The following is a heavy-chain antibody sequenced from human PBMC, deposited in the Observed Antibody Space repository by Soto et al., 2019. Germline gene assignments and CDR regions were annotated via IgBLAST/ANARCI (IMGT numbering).Heavy chain of an antibody. J-gene: IGHJ4*02. D-gene: IGHD1-1*01. Sequence: QVQLVQSGAELKKPGASVKVSCKASGYTFTASYIHWVRQAPGQGLEWMGWINPDSGITNYARKFQGRVTLTGDTSISTAYMELNTLKSDDSAPYYCVRDTGRSLASVRFDAWGQGTLVTVSS. CDR3: VRDTGRSLASVRFDA. CDR1: GYTFTASY. V-gene: IGHV1-2*02. CDR2: INPDSGIT.